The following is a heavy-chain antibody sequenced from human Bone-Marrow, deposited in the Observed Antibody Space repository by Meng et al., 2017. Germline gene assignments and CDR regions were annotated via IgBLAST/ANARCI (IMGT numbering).Heavy chain of an antibody. CDR2: IRGKAYGGTT. J-gene: IGHJ4*02. V-gene: IGHV3-49*03. CDR3: TRDYFRDY. Sequence: GESPKISCTASGFTFGDYAMSWFRQAPGKGLEWVGFIRGKAYGGTTEYAASVKGRFIISRDDSKSIAYLQMNSLKTEDTAVYYCTRDYFRDYWGQGTLVTVSS. D-gene: IGHD3-9*01. CDR1: GFTFGDYA.